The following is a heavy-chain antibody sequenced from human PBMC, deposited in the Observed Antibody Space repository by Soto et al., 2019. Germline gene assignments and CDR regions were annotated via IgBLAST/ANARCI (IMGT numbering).Heavy chain of an antibody. D-gene: IGHD3-16*01. CDR1: GIYVCSEFYY. CDR2: IYHSGST. V-gene: IGHV4-61*01. J-gene: IGHJ4*01. Sequence: SGIYVCSEFYYWSSLRPRQGNGLEWVWYIYHSGSTNYSPSLKSRVTIAMSKYKKEFSLKLSSVIGADTAFYYCARDSVPSLQGCNVLGGIDYWGHGTLVTVSS. CDR3: ARDSVPSLQGCNVLGGIDY.